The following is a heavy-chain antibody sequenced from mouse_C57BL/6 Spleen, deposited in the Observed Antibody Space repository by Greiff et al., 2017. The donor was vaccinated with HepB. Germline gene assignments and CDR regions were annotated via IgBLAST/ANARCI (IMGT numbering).Heavy chain of an antibody. D-gene: IGHD4-1*01. V-gene: IGHV1-26*01. CDR2: INPNNGGT. J-gene: IGHJ2*01. CDR1: GYTFTDYY. Sequence: EVQLQQSGPELVKPGASVKISCKASGYTFTDYYMNWVKQSHGKSLEWIGDINPNNGGTSYNQKFKGKATLTVDKSSSTAYMELRSLTSEDSAVYYCARHWGYYFDYWGQGTTLTVSS. CDR3: ARHWGYYFDY.